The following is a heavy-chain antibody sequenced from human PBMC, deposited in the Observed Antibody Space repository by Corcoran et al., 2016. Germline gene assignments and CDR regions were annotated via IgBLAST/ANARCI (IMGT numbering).Heavy chain of an antibody. V-gene: IGHV1-8*01. CDR1: GYTFTSYD. CDR3: ARDQGWLRLNYYYYYGMDV. J-gene: IGHJ6*02. D-gene: IGHD5-12*01. CDR2: MNPNSGNT. Sequence: QVQLVQSGAEVKKPGASVKVSCKASGYTFTSYDINWVRQATGQGLEWMGWMNPNSGNTGYAQKFQGRVTMTRNTSISTAYMELSSLRSEDTAVYYCARDQGWLRLNYYYYYGMDVWGQGTTVTVSS.